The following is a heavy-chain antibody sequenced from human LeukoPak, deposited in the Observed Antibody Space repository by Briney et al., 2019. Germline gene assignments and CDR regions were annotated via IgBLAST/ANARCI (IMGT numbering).Heavy chain of an antibody. Sequence: PSETLSLTCTVSGGSISSSNYYWSWIRQPPGKELECIASINYGGTTYYNPSLKSRVTISVDTSKNQFSLRLSSVTAADTAVYLCARYVLYGSGKFYFDYWGQGSLVTVSS. V-gene: IGHV4-39*01. CDR2: INYGGTT. CDR3: ARYVLYGSGKFYFDY. CDR1: GGSISSSNYY. J-gene: IGHJ4*02. D-gene: IGHD3-10*01.